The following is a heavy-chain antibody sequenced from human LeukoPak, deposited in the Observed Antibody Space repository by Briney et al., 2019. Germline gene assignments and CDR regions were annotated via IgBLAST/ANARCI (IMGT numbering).Heavy chain of an antibody. J-gene: IGHJ6*03. CDR2: IYPGGSDT. CDR1: GYSFTSYW. CDR3: ARGSYSSGWYPYYYMDV. V-gene: IGHV5-51*01. D-gene: IGHD6-19*01. Sequence: GESLKTSCKGSGYSFTSYWIGWVRQMPGKGLEWMGIIYPGGSDTRYSPSFQGQVTISADKSISTAYLQWSSLKASDTAMYYCARGSYSSGWYPYYYMDVWGKGTTVTVSS.